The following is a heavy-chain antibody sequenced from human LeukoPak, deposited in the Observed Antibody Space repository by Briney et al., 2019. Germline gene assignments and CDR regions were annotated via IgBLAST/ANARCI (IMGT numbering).Heavy chain of an antibody. D-gene: IGHD3-22*01. CDR3: ARGTMVVVVIEQQHHEFFPN. CDR1: GFTFSSFA. CDR2: ISGSGGTT. J-gene: IGHJ1*01. Sequence: GGSLRLSCAASGFTFSSFAMNWVRQAPGKGLEWSSLISGSGGTTYYADSVKGRFTISRDNSRNTLYLQMNSLRAEDTAVYYCARGTMVVVVIEQQHHEFFPNWGQGTLVTVSS. V-gene: IGHV3-23*01.